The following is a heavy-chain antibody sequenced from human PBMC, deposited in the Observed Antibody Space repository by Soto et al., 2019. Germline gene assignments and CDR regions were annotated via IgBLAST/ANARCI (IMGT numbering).Heavy chain of an antibody. J-gene: IGHJ4*02. D-gene: IGHD3-22*01. CDR3: ASGYYFDY. Sequence: SETLSLTCAVSDGSITTGSYSWSWIRQSPGKGLEWIGDIYHSGSTYYNPSLKSRVTISIDRSKNQFSLKLSSVTAADTAVYYCASGYYFDYWGQGTLVTVSS. CDR2: IYHSGST. V-gene: IGHV4-30-2*06. CDR1: DGSITTGSYS.